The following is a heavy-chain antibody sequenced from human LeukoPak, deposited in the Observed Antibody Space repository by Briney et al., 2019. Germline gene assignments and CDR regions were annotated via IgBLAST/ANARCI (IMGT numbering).Heavy chain of an antibody. Sequence: GGSLRLSCAASGFTFSTYGMHWVRQAPGKGLEWVAVIWYDGSNKYYADSVRGRFTISRDNSKNTPYLQMNSLRAEDTAMYYCARDAYDSNGYYHRLYWGQGTLVTVSS. D-gene: IGHD3-22*01. J-gene: IGHJ4*02. CDR2: IWYDGSNK. CDR1: GFTFSTYG. V-gene: IGHV3-33*01. CDR3: ARDAYDSNGYYHRLY.